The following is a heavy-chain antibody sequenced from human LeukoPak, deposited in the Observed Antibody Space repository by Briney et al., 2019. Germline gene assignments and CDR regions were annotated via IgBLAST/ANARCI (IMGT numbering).Heavy chain of an antibody. D-gene: IGHD5-12*01. CDR1: GFTFSNYV. CDR2: ISGSGGST. Sequence: GGSLRLSCAASGFTFSNYVMSWVRQAPGKGLEWVSAISGSGGSTYYADSVKGRFTISRDNSKNTLYLQMNSLRAEDTAVYYCAKDLRVASYFDYWGQGTLVTVSS. J-gene: IGHJ4*02. CDR3: AKDLRVASYFDY. V-gene: IGHV3-23*01.